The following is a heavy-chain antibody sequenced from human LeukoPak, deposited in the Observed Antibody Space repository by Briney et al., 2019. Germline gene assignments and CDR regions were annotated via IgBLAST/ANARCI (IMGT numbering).Heavy chain of an antibody. V-gene: IGHV4-59*01. D-gene: IGHD2-2*01. CDR3: ARGIRAVGYCSSTSCRRSHYYYYMDV. CDR1: GGSISSYY. J-gene: IGHJ6*03. Sequence: KPSETLSLTCTVSGGSISSYYWSWIRQPPGKGLEWIGYIYYSGSTNYNPSLKSRVTISVDTSKNQFSLKLSSVTAADTAVYYCARGIRAVGYCSSTSCRRSHYYYYMDVWGKGTTVTISS. CDR2: IYYSGST.